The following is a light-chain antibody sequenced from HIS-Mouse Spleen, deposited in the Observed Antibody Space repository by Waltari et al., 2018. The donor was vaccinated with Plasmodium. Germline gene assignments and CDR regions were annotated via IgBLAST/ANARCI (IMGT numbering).Light chain of an antibody. J-gene: IGKJ5*01. CDR1: QSIMSR. Sequence: DIQMTQSPSTLSASVGDRVTITCRASQSIMSRLAWYQQKPGKAPKLLIYAASSLQSGVPSRFSGSGSGTEFTLTISSLQPEDFATYYCLQHNSYPITFGQGTRLEIK. CDR3: LQHNSYPIT. V-gene: IGKV1-5*01. CDR2: AAS.